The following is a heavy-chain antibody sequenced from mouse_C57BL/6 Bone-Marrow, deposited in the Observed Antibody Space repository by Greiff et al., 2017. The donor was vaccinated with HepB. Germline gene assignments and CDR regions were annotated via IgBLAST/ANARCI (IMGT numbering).Heavy chain of an antibody. D-gene: IGHD1-1*02. CDR2: ISDGGSYT. CDR3: ARGVVSFAY. V-gene: IGHV5-4*01. Sequence: EVQVVESGGGLVKPGGSLKLSCAASGFTFSSYAMSWVRQTPEKRLEWVATISDGGSYTYYPDNVKGRFTISRDNAKNNLYLQMSHLKSEDTAMYYCARGVVSFAYWGQGTLVTVSA. CDR1: GFTFSSYA. J-gene: IGHJ3*01.